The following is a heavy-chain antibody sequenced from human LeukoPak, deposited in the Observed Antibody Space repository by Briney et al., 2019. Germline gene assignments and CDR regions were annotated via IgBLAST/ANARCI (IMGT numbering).Heavy chain of an antibody. J-gene: IGHJ4*02. Sequence: RASETLSLTCTVSGGSISSSSYYWGWIRQPPGKGLEWIGSIYYSGSTYYNPSLKSRVTISVDTSKNQFSLKLSSVTAADTAVYYCARQGIAARRNEGHFDYWGQGTLVTVSS. CDR2: IYYSGST. V-gene: IGHV4-39*01. CDR3: ARQGIAARRNEGHFDY. D-gene: IGHD6-6*01. CDR1: GGSISSSSYY.